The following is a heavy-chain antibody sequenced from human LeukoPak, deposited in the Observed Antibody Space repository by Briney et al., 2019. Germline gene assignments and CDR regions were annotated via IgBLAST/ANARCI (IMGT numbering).Heavy chain of an antibody. CDR1: GDSVSSNSGT. D-gene: IGHD5/OR15-5a*01. V-gene: IGHV6-1*01. Sequence: SQTLSLTCAISGDSVSSNSGTWNWIRQSPSRGLEWLGRTYYRSKWYNDYAVSVQSRITINPDTSENHFSLQLSSVTPEDTAVYFCARGKSKRLDVWGQGTTVAVSS. J-gene: IGHJ6*02. CDR3: ARGKSKRLDV. CDR2: TYYRSKWYN.